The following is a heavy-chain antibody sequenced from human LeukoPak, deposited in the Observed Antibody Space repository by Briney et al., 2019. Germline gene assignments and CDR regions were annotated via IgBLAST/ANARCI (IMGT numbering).Heavy chain of an antibody. J-gene: IGHJ4*02. V-gene: IGHV3-33*01. Sequence: PGRSLRLSCAASGFTFSSYGMHWVRQAPGKGLEWVAVIRYDGSNKYYADSVKGRFTISRDNSKNTLYLQMNSLRAEDTAVYYCARATVQDSSWGTQLHFDYWGQGTLVTVSS. CDR1: GFTFSSYG. CDR3: ARATVQDSSWGTQLHFDY. CDR2: IRYDGSNK. D-gene: IGHD6-13*01.